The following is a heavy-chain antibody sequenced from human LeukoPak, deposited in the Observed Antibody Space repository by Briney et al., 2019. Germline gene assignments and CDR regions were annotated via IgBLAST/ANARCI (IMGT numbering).Heavy chain of an antibody. Sequence: ASVKVSCEASGYTFTSYYMHWVRQAPGQGLEWMGIINPSGGSTSYAQKFQGRVTMTRDTSTSTVYMELSSLRSEDTAVYYCARTLYSSSWYYYFQHWGQGTLVTVSS. D-gene: IGHD6-13*01. CDR3: ARTLYSSSWYYYFQH. J-gene: IGHJ1*01. CDR1: GYTFTSYY. V-gene: IGHV1-46*01. CDR2: INPSGGST.